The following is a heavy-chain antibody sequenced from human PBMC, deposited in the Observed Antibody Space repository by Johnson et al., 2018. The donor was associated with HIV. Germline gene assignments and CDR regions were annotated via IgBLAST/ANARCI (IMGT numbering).Heavy chain of an antibody. V-gene: IGHV3-NL1*01. CDR1: GFTFSGYG. CDR3: AGQVRAFDS. CDR2: INWNGGTT. J-gene: IGHJ3*02. Sequence: QVQLVESGGGVVRPGGSLRLSCAASGFTFSGYGMHWVRQAPGKGLEWVSGINWNGGTTYYADSVKGRFTISRDNSMHTMYLQMNSLRAEDTAVYYCAGQVRAFDSWGQGTMVTVSS. D-gene: IGHD6-19*01.